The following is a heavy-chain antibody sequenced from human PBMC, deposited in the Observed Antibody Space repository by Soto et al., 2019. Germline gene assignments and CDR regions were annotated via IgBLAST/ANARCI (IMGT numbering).Heavy chain of an antibody. CDR2: ISDEVTEK. Sequence: QVQLVESGGGVVQPGRSLRLSCAASGFSFSNFGMHWVRQTPGRGLEWVADISDEVTEKQYADSVKGRVTISRDNNKNTLYLQVSSLSVEDTAVYYCASQAAGWDHHYFVYLGQGTLVTVSS. V-gene: IGHV3-30*03. CDR1: GFSFSNFG. J-gene: IGHJ4*02. CDR3: ASQAAGWDHHYFVY. D-gene: IGHD1-26*01.